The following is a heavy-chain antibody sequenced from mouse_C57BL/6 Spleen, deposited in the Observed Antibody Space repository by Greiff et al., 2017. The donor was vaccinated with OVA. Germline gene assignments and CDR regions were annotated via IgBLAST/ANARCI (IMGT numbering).Heavy chain of an antibody. CDR2: ISDGGSYT. V-gene: IGHV5-4*01. Sequence: EVQLVESGGGLVKPGGSLKLSCAASGFTFSSYAMSWVRQTPEKRLEWVATISDGGSYTYYPDNVKGRFTISRDNAKNNLYLQRSHLKSEDTAMYYCARNYGSSLYWYFDVWGTGTTVTVSS. CDR1: GFTFSSYA. J-gene: IGHJ1*03. CDR3: ARNYGSSLYWYFDV. D-gene: IGHD1-1*01.